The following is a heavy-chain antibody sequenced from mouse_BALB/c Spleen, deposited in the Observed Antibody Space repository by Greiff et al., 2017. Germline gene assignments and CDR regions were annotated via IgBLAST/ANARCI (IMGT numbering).Heavy chain of an antibody. Sequence: QVHVKQSGPGLVQPSQSLSITCTVSGFSLTSYGVHWVRQSPGKGLEWLGVIWSGGSTDYNAAFISRLSISKDNSKNQVFFKMNSLQADDTAIYYCAQPSGEVRRGYAMDYWGQGTSVTVSS. CDR2: IWSGGST. J-gene: IGHJ4*01. CDR1: GFSLTSYG. V-gene: IGHV2-4-1*01. CDR3: AQPSGEVRRGYAMDY.